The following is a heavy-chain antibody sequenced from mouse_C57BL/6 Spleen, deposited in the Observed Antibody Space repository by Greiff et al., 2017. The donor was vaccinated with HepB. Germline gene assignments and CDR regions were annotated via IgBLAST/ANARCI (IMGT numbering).Heavy chain of an antibody. V-gene: IGHV1-62-2*01. CDR2: FYPGSGSI. J-gene: IGHJ4*01. CDR3: ARHEWRDVDYPYAMDY. D-gene: IGHD2-4*01. Sequence: QVQLKESGAELVKPGASVKLSCKASGYTFTEYTIHWVKQRSGQGLEWIGWFYPGSGSIKYNEKFKDKATLTADKSSSTVYMELSRLTSEDSAVYFCARHEWRDVDYPYAMDYWGQGTSVTVSS. CDR1: GYTFTEYT.